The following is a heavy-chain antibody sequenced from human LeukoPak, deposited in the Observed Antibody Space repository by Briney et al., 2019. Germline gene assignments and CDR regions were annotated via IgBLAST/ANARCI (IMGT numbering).Heavy chain of an antibody. CDR1: GGSISSGGYY. J-gene: IGHJ4*02. Sequence: SETLSLTCTVSGGSISSGGYYWSWIRQHPGKGLEWIGYIYYSGSTYYNPSLKSRVTISVDTSKNQFSLKLSSVTAADTAVYYCAGGKAYYDILTGLGYWGQGTLVTVSS. CDR2: IYYSGST. V-gene: IGHV4-31*03. D-gene: IGHD3-9*01. CDR3: AGGKAYYDILTGLGY.